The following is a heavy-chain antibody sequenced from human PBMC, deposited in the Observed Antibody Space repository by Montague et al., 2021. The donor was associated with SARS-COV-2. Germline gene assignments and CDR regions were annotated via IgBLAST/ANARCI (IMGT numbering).Heavy chain of an antibody. D-gene: IGHD2-21*01. V-gene: IGHV4-59*01. CDR3: ARQDAWAYCGDECYRGWCDS. CDR2: IFYNGST. CDR1: FGSISTYY. J-gene: IGHJ5*01. Sequence: SETLSLTCTVSFGSISTYYWSWIRQSPGKGLEWIGFIFYNGSTKYNPSLKRRVSISLDTSKNQFSLKLSSVTAADTAVYCCARQDAWAYCGDECYRGWCDSWGQGTLVTVSS.